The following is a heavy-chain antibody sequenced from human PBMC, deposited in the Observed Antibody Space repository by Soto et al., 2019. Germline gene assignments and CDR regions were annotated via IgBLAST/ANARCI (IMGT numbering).Heavy chain of an antibody. CDR3: AKGAMLEQLGYYYYYMDV. V-gene: IGHV3-23*01. J-gene: IGHJ6*03. CDR1: GFTFSSYA. Sequence: EVQLLESGGGLVQPGGSLRLSCAAFGFTFSSYAMSWVRQAPGKGLEWVSAISGSGGSTYYADSVKGRFTISRDNSKNTLYLQMNSLRAEDTAVYYCAKGAMLEQLGYYYYYMDVWGKGTTVTVSS. CDR2: ISGSGGST. D-gene: IGHD6-13*01.